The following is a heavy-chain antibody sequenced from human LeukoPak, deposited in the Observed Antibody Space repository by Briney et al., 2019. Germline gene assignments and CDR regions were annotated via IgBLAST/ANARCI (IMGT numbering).Heavy chain of an antibody. V-gene: IGHV3-48*03. Sequence: GGSLRLSCAASGFTFSSYEMNWVRQAPGKGLEWVSYISSSGSTIYYADSVKGRFTISRDNAKNSLYLQMNSLRAEDTAVYYCARGQKYIYGYTVIELGSRYFDYWGQGTLVTVSS. CDR1: GFTFSSYE. CDR2: ISSSGSTI. CDR3: ARGQKYIYGYTVIELGSRYFDY. D-gene: IGHD5-18*01. J-gene: IGHJ4*02.